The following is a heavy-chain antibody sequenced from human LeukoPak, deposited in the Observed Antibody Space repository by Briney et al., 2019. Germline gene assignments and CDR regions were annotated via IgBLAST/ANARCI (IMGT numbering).Heavy chain of an antibody. CDR3: AVRIAAARLGNWFDP. V-gene: IGHV1-8*01. J-gene: IGHJ5*02. CDR1: GYTFTSYD. Sequence: GASVKVSCKASGYTFTSYDINWVRQATGQGLEWMGWMNPNSGNTGCAQKFQGRVTMTRNTSISTAYMELSSLRSEDTAVYFCAVRIAAARLGNWFDPWGQGTLVTVSS. CDR2: MNPNSGNT. D-gene: IGHD6-13*01.